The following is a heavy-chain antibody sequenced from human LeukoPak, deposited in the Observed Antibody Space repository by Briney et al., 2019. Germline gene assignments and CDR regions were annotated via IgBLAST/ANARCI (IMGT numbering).Heavy chain of an antibody. J-gene: IGHJ5*02. Sequence: PGGSLRLSCAASGFTFSSYWMSWVRQAPGRGLQCVASKKQDGSEINTVDSVKGRFSISRDNDKNSLSLQMNSLRAEDTAVYYCARGHSGRWFWWFGAWGQGTLVTVSS. CDR1: GFTFSSYW. CDR2: KKQDGSEI. V-gene: IGHV3-7*04. CDR3: ARGHSGRWFWWFGA. D-gene: IGHD1-26*01.